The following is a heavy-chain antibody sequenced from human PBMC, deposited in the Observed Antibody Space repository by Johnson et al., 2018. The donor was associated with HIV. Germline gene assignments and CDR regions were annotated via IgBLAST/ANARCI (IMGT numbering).Heavy chain of an antibody. J-gene: IGHJ3*02. CDR2: IRYDGSNK. CDR1: GFTFSSYP. Sequence: QVQLVESGGGVVQPGRSLRLSCAASGFTFSSYPMHWVRQAPGKGLEWVTFIRYDGSNKYYADSVKGRFTISRDNSKNTLYLQMNSLRAEDTAVYYCARGQRSSWYPVNAFDIWGQGTMVTVSS. D-gene: IGHD6-13*01. V-gene: IGHV3-30*02. CDR3: ARGQRSSWYPVNAFDI.